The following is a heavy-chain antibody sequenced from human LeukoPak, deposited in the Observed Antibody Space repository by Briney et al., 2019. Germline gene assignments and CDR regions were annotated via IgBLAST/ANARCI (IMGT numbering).Heavy chain of an antibody. CDR1: GFTFSNYW. D-gene: IGHD6-13*01. CDR3: ASGRQLGY. J-gene: IGHJ4*02. Sequence: GGSVRLSCAASGFTFSNYWMSWVRQAPGKGPEWVANIKEDGSEKYYVDSVKGRSTISRDNARNSLYLQMNSLRAEDTAVYYCASGRQLGYWGQGTLVTVSS. CDR2: IKEDGSEK. V-gene: IGHV3-7*01.